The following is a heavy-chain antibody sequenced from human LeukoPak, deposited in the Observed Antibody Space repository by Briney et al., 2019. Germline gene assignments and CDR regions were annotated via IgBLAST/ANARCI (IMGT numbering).Heavy chain of an antibody. V-gene: IGHV3-21*01. D-gene: IGHD6-13*01. CDR3: ARGGYSSSWYHDS. CDR2: ISSSSSYM. Sequence: GGSLRLSCAASGFTFSSYSMNWVRRAPGKGLEWVSSISSSSSYMYYADSVKGRFTISRDNAKNSLYMQVNSPRAEDTAVYYCARGGYSSSWYHDSWGQGTLVTVSS. CDR1: GFTFSSYS. J-gene: IGHJ4*02.